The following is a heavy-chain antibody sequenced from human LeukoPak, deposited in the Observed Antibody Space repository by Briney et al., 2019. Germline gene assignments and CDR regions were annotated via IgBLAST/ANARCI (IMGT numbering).Heavy chain of an antibody. D-gene: IGHD2-15*01. V-gene: IGHV5-51*01. J-gene: IGHJ4*02. CDR3: ARHGGPSREPPPDY. CDR2: IYPGDSDT. Sequence: GESLKISCKGSGFSFTSCWMGWVRQMPRKGLEWMGVIYPGDSDTRYSPSFQGQVTISADKSISTAYLQWSSLKASDTAMYYCARHGGPSREPPPDYWGQGTLVTVSS. CDR1: GFSFTSCW.